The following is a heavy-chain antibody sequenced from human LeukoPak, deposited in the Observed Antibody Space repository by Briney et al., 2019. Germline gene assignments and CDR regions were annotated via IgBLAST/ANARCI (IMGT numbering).Heavy chain of an antibody. Sequence: GGSLRLSCAASGFRVSNDYMSWVRQAPGKGLEWISFIFAGGSAYYADSVKGRFTISRDRSKNTLFLQINSLRAEDTAVYYCAKANSYDSYYFDYWGQGALVIVSS. CDR3: AKANSYDSYYFDY. CDR2: IFAGGSA. V-gene: IGHV3-66*01. J-gene: IGHJ4*02. D-gene: IGHD3-16*01. CDR1: GFRVSNDY.